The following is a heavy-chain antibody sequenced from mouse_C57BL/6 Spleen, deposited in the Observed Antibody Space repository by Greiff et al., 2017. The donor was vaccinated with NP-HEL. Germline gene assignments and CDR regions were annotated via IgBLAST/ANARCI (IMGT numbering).Heavy chain of an antibody. CDR1: GYAFSSSW. J-gene: IGHJ3*01. CDR3: ARGNYDYDVWFAY. D-gene: IGHD2-4*01. Sequence: QVQLQQSGPELVKPGASVKISCKASGYAFSSSWMNWVKQRPGKGLEWIGRIYPGDGDTNYNGKFKGKATLTADKSSSTAYRQLSSLTSEDSAVYFCARGNYDYDVWFAYWGQGTLVTVSA. V-gene: IGHV1-82*01. CDR2: IYPGDGDT.